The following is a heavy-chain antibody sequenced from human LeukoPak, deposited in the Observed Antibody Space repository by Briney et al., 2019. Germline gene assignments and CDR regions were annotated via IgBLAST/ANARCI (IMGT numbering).Heavy chain of an antibody. V-gene: IGHV3-9*03. J-gene: IGHJ4*02. CDR2: ISWNSGSI. D-gene: IGHD4-17*01. Sequence: GGSLRLSCAASGFTFDDYAMHWVRQAPGKGLEWVSGISWNSGSIGYADSVKGRFTISRDNAKNSLYLQMNSLRAEDMALYYCAKDRATTVTTGYFDYWGQGTLVTVSS. CDR1: GFTFDDYA. CDR3: AKDRATTVTTGYFDY.